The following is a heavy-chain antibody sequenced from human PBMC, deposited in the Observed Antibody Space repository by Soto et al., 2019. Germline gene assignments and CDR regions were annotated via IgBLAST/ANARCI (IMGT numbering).Heavy chain of an antibody. J-gene: IGHJ4*02. CDR1: GFIFSSYG. CDR2: ISYDGSNK. V-gene: IGHV3-30*18. Sequence: QVQLVESGGGVVQPGRSLRLSCAASGFIFSSYGMHWVRQAPGKGLEWVAIISYDGSNKYYAGSVKGRFTISRDNSKNTMYLHMNSLRAEDTAVYYCAKDSHDRYYLDYWGQGTLVTVSS. CDR3: AKDSHDRYYLDY.